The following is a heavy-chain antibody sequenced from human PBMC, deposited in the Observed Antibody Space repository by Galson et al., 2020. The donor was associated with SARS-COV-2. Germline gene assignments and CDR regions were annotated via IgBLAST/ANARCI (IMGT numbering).Heavy chain of an antibody. CDR1: GFTFSTYG. CDR3: ARGSSSHALDI. D-gene: IGHD3-10*01. Sequence: TGGSLRLSCEASGFTFSTYGMDWVRPAPGKGLEWVAVIWYDGSNKYYADSVKGRFTISRDNSKNTLYLQLNSLRADDTAVYYCARGSSSHALDIWGQGTMVTVSS. J-gene: IGHJ3*02. CDR2: IWYDGSNK. V-gene: IGHV3-33*01.